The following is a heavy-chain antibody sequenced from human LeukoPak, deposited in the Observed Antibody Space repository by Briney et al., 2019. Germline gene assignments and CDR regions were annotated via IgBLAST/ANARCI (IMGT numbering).Heavy chain of an antibody. V-gene: IGHV3-48*02. Sequence: GGSLRLSCAASGFAFSSYNMNWVRQTPGKGLEWISYIGSSGSPTHYADSVEGRFTISRDNAKNSLYLQMNSLRDEDTAVYFCARRPYSDTSGRLSDVWGQGTTVTVSS. D-gene: IGHD3-22*01. CDR2: IGSSGSPT. J-gene: IGHJ6*02. CDR1: GFAFSSYN. CDR3: ARRPYSDTSGRLSDV.